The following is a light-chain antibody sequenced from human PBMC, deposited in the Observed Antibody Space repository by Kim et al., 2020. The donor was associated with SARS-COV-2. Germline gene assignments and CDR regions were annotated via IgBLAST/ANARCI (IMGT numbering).Light chain of an antibody. V-gene: IGLV3-19*01. J-gene: IGLJ3*02. CDR1: SLRNYY. CDR3: NSRDSSGNHLV. Sequence: SSELTQDPAVSVALGQTVRITCQGDSLRNYYASWYQQKPRQAPVVVIYGRSDRPSGIPDRFSGSNSGNTASLTITGAQAEDEANYYCNSRDSSGNHLVFGGGTKLTVL. CDR2: GRS.